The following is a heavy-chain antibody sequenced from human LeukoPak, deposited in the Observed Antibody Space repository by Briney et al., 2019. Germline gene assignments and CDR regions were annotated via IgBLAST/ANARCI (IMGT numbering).Heavy chain of an antibody. J-gene: IGHJ5*02. Sequence: SETLSLTCAVSGGSISSSNWWNWVRQPPGKGLEWIGEIFHSGATNYNPSLESRVTMSIDTSKNQFSLKLTSVTAADTAVYYCASSTSGNWFDPWGLGTLVTVSS. CDR2: IFHSGAT. CDR3: ASSTSGNWFDP. CDR1: GGSISSSNW. D-gene: IGHD3-3*01. V-gene: IGHV4-4*02.